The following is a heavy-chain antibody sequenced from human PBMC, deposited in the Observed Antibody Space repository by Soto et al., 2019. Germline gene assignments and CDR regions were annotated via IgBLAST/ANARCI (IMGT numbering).Heavy chain of an antibody. J-gene: IGHJ4*02. V-gene: IGHV3-74*01. CDR3: ARGLRGYYGNDY. CDR2: INSDGSST. CDR1: GFTFSSYW. Sequence: EVQLVESGGGLVQPGGSLRLSCAASGFTFSSYWMHWVRQAPGKGLVWVSRINSDGSSTTYADSVKGRFTISRDNAKNTLYLQMSSLRAEDTAVHYCARGLRGYYGNDYWGQGTPVTVSS. D-gene: IGHD1-26*01.